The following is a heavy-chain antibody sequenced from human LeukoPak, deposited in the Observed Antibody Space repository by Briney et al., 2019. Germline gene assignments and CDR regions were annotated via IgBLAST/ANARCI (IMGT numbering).Heavy chain of an antibody. CDR1: GGSISSYY. J-gene: IGHJ6*03. CDR3: ARQPMVRGASHYYYYMDV. V-gene: IGHV4-59*08. CDR2: IYYSGST. D-gene: IGHD3-10*01. Sequence: NPSETLSLTCTVSGGSISSYYWSWIRQPPGKGLEWIGYIYYSGSTNYNPSLKSRVTISVDTSKNQFSLKLSSVTAADTAVYYCARQPMVRGASHYYYYMDVWGKGTTVTVSS.